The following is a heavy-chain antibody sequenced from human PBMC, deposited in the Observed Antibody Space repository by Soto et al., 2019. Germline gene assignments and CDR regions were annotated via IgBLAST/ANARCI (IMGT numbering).Heavy chain of an antibody. Sequence: PGGSLRLSCAASGFTFSSYGMHWVRQAPGKGLEWVAVISYDGSNKYYADSVKGRFTISRDNSKNTLYLQMNSLRAEDTAVYYXAKYQAAAGYYFYYWGQGTLVTVSS. CDR3: AKYQAAAGYYFYY. D-gene: IGHD6-13*01. V-gene: IGHV3-30*18. CDR2: ISYDGSNK. CDR1: GFTFSSYG. J-gene: IGHJ4*02.